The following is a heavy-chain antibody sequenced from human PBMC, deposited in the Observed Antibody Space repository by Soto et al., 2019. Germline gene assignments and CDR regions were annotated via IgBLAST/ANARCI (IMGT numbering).Heavy chain of an antibody. J-gene: IGHJ4*02. CDR3: AGAPYDSSSGLDD. V-gene: IGHV1-46*01. CDR1: GYTFIHCF. D-gene: IGHD3-3*01. Sequence: QVQLVQSGAEMKQPGASVKLSCQASGYTFIHCFMHWVRQAPGQGLEWMGGINPRSGTTTYAQKVQGTGTVTSGTSTSDLCRQRCSVGSVDYGACYGAGAPYDSSSGLDDWGQGSLVTVAA. CDR2: INPRSGTT.